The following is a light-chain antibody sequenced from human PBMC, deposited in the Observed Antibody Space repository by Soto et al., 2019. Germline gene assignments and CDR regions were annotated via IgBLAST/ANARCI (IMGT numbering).Light chain of an antibody. CDR3: LQHNSYPRT. J-gene: IGKJ1*01. V-gene: IGKV3D-11*01. Sequence: EIVLTQSPATLSLSPGERATLSCRASQGVSSYLAWYQQKPGQAPRLLIYDASNRATGIPARFSGSGPGTDFTLTISSLQPEDFATYYCLQHNSYPRTFGQGTKVDIK. CDR1: QGVSSY. CDR2: DAS.